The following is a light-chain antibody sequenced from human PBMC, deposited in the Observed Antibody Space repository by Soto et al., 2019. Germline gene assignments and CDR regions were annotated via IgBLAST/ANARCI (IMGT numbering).Light chain of an antibody. Sequence: QSVLTQPPSVSAAPGQKVTISCSGSSSNIGNNYVSWYQQISGAAPKLLIYDNDRRPSGIPDRFSGSKSGTSATLGITGLQPGVEADYYCATWDSSLNGAVFGGGTKLTVL. V-gene: IGLV1-51*01. J-gene: IGLJ2*01. CDR2: DND. CDR3: ATWDSSLNGAV. CDR1: SSNIGNNY.